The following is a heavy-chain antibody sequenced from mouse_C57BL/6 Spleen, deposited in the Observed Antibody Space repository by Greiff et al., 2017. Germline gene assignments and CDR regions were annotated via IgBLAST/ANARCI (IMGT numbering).Heavy chain of an antibody. J-gene: IGHJ4*01. CDR3: ARVHYGSNYAMDY. CDR2: ISYDGSN. Sequence: LMESGPGLVKPPQSLSLTCSVTGYSITSGYYWNWLRQFPGNKLEWMGYISYDGSNNYNPSLKNRISITSDTSKNQVFLKLNYVTTEDTATYYCARVHYGSNYAMDYWGQGTSVTVSS. D-gene: IGHD1-1*01. CDR1: GYSITSGYY. V-gene: IGHV3-6*01.